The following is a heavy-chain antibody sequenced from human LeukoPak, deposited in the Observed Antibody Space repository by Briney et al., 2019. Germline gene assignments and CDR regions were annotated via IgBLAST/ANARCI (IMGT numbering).Heavy chain of an antibody. CDR3: ARDYSQWELLAWEGNWFDP. CDR2: IILIFGTA. Sequence: SVKVSCKASGGTFSSYAISWVRQAPGQGLEWMGGIILIFGTANYAQKFQGRVTITADESTSTAYMELSSLRSEDTAVYYCARDYSQWELLAWEGNWFDPWGQGTLVTVSS. CDR1: GGTFSSYA. D-gene: IGHD1-26*01. J-gene: IGHJ5*02. V-gene: IGHV1-69*13.